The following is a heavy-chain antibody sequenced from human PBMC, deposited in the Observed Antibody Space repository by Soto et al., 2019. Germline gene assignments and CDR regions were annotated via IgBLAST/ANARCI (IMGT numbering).Heavy chain of an antibody. CDR2: ISAYNGNT. D-gene: IGHD2-21*01. V-gene: IGHV1-18*01. CDR3: ARGRGVLKYCGGDCYRSGAFDI. J-gene: IGHJ3*02. CDR1: GYTFNSYG. Sequence: ASVKVSCKASGYTFNSYGITWVRQAPGQGLEWMGWISAYNGNTNYAQKLQGRATMTRNTSISTAYMELSSLSSEDTAVYYCARGRGVLKYCGGDCYRSGAFDIWGQVTMVTVSS.